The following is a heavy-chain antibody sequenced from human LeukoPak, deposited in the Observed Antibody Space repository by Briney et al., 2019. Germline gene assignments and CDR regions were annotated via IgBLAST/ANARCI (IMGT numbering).Heavy chain of an antibody. CDR2: IYYSGSP. D-gene: IGHD3/OR15-3a*01. V-gene: IGHV4-39*01. J-gene: IGHJ4*02. Sequence: PSETLSLTCTVSGDSISSRNYYWAWIRQPPGTELEWLWSIYYSGSPYYNPSLMSRLTISVDTSKNQFSLKLSSVTAADTAVYYFSRQTGYYTGVFYFWGQGALVAVSS. CDR3: SRQTGYYTGVFYF. CDR1: GDSISSRNYY.